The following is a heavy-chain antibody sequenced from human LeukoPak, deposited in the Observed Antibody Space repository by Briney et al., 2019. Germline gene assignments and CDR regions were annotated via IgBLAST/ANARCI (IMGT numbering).Heavy chain of an antibody. Sequence: PGRSLRLSCAASGFTFSSYAMHWVRQAPGKGLEWVAVISYDGSNKYYADSVKGRFTISRDNSKNTLYLQMNSLRAGDTAVYYCATLAVAGTRGGYWGQGTLVTVSS. CDR2: ISYDGSNK. V-gene: IGHV3-30*04. J-gene: IGHJ4*02. D-gene: IGHD6-19*01. CDR1: GFTFSSYA. CDR3: ATLAVAGTRGGY.